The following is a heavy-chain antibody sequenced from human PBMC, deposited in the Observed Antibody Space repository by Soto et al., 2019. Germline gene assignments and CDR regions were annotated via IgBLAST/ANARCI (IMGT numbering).Heavy chain of an antibody. D-gene: IGHD5-18*01. J-gene: IGHJ4*02. CDR2: ISYDGSNK. V-gene: IGHV3-30*18. CDR1: GFTFSSYG. CDR3: AKRPQPGYSYGYEAYFAY. Sequence: GGSLRLSCAASGFTFSSYGIHWVRQAPGKXLEWVAVISYDGSNKYYADSVKGRFTISRDNSKNTLYLQMNSLRAEDTAVYYCAKRPQPGYSYGYEAYFAYWGQGTLVTVSS.